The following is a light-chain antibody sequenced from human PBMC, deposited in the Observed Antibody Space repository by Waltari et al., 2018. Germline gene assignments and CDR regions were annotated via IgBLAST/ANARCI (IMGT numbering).Light chain of an antibody. J-gene: IGKJ1*01. V-gene: IGKV1-39*01. CDR1: QSISRY. CDR3: QQSYSQTRT. CDR2: AAS. Sequence: DIQMTQSPFSLSASVGDRVTITCRASQSISRYLNLYQQKPGKAPKLLIYAASCLQSGIPSSFSGSGSGRDFTLSISSLQPEDFATYCCQQSYSQTRTFGQGTKVEIK.